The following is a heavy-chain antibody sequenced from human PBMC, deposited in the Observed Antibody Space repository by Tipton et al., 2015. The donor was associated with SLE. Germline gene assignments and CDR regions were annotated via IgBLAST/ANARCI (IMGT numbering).Heavy chain of an antibody. CDR1: GGPISSSSYY. Sequence: TLSLTCTVSGGPISSSSYYWGWIRQPPGKGLEWIGSIYYSGSTYYNPSLKSRVTISVDTSKNQFSLKLSSVTAADTAVYYCARVGSYLGFDYWGQGTLVTVSS. J-gene: IGHJ4*02. D-gene: IGHD1-26*01. CDR3: ARVGSYLGFDY. CDR2: IYYSGST. V-gene: IGHV4-39*07.